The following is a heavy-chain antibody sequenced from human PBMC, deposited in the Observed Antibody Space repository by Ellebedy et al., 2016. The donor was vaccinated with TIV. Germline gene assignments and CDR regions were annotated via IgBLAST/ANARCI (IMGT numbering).Heavy chain of an antibody. Sequence: SQTLSLTCAISGDSVSSNSVAWNWIRQSPSRGLEWLGRTYYRAKWYNADGVFVKSRININPDTSKNQFSLQLDSVSPEETAVYYCTRDRGALRYVFDYWGQGTRVTVSS. CDR2: TYYRAKWYN. D-gene: IGHD3-16*01. CDR1: GDSVSSNSVA. V-gene: IGHV6-1*01. J-gene: IGHJ4*02. CDR3: TRDRGALRYVFDY.